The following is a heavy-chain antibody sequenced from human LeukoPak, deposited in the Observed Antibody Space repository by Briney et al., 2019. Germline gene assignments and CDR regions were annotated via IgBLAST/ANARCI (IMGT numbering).Heavy chain of an antibody. J-gene: IGHJ4*02. D-gene: IGHD6-19*01. Sequence: GASVKVSCKASGYTFSSSEISWVRQAPGQGLEWMGWINPNSGGTNYAQKFQGRVTMTRDTSISTAYMELSRLRSDDTAVYYCARAVRVEQWLVRGDYFDYWGQGTLVTVSS. CDR1: GYTFSSSE. CDR2: INPNSGGT. V-gene: IGHV1-2*02. CDR3: ARAVRVEQWLVRGDYFDY.